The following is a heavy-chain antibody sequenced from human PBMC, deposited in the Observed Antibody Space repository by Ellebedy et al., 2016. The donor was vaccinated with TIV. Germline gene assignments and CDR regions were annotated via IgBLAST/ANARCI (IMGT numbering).Heavy chain of an antibody. V-gene: IGHV1-3*01. CDR2: INAGNGNT. CDR3: ARVYGAFNWFDP. Sequence: AASVKVSCKASGYTFTNYAMHWVRQAPGQRLECMGWINAGNGNTKYSQKFQGRVTITRDTSASTAYMELSSLRSEDTAVYYCARVYGAFNWFDPWGQGTLVTVSS. CDR1: GYTFTNYA. D-gene: IGHD3-10*01. J-gene: IGHJ5*02.